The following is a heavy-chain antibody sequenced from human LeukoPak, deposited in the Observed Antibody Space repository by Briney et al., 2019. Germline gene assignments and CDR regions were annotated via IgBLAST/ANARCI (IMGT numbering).Heavy chain of an antibody. Sequence: PGGSLRLSCAASGFTFSDAWMSWVRQSPGKGLERVGRIKSKTYGGTTDYAAPVKGRFTISRDDSKNTVYLQMNSLKTEDTAVYYCTTATSYRGQGSLVTVSS. CDR1: GFTFSDAW. CDR3: TTATSY. J-gene: IGHJ4*02. CDR2: IKSKTYGGTT. V-gene: IGHV3-15*01.